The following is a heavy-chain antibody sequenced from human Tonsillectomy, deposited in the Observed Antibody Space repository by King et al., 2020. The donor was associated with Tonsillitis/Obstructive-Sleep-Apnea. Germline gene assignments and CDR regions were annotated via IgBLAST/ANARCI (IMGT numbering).Heavy chain of an antibody. CDR2: INSDGSTT. CDR3: AREVDGFDV. V-gene: IGHV3-74*01. CDR1: GFTISSYW. Sequence: EVQLVESGGGLVQPGGSLRVSCAASGFTISSYWIHWVRQAPGKGLVWVSHINSDGSTTRYADSVKGRFTISRDNAKNTLYLQMNSLRAEDTAVYYCAREVDGFDVWGQGTMVTVSS. J-gene: IGHJ3*01.